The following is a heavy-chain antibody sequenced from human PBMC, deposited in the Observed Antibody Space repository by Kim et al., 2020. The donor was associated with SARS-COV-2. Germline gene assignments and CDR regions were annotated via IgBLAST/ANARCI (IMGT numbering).Heavy chain of an antibody. CDR1: GGSFSGYY. V-gene: IGHV4-34*01. CDR2: INHSGST. CDR3: ARKDLRFTFDY. J-gene: IGHJ4*02. D-gene: IGHD2-15*01. Sequence: SETLSLTCAVYGGSFSGYYWSWIRQPPGKGLEWIGEINHSGSTNYNPSLKSRVTISVDTSKNQFSLKLSSVTAADTAVYYCARKDLRFTFDYWGQGTLVT.